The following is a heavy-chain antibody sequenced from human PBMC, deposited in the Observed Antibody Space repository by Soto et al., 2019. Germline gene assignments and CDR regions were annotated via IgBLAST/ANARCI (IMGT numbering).Heavy chain of an antibody. V-gene: IGHV1-24*01. CDR3: ATDPPSTSGDYFPPGY. CDR2: FDPEDGET. Sequence: ASVKVSCKVSGYTLTELSMHWVRQSPGKGLEWMGGFDPEDGETIYAQKFQGRVTMTEDRSTDTAYMELSSLRSEEKAVYYCATDPPSTSGDYFPPGYWGQGTLVTVSS. D-gene: IGHD3-22*01. J-gene: IGHJ4*02. CDR1: GYTLTELS.